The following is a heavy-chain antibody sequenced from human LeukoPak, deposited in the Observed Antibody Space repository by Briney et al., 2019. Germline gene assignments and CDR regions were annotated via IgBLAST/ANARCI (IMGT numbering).Heavy chain of an antibody. CDR3: ARETRRTDGGCYYVDL. CDR1: SGSFSDHY. D-gene: IGHD2-15*01. CDR2: INQSGST. Sequence: KPSETLSLTCAVYSGSFSDHYWSWIRQPPGKGLEWIGEINQSGSTNYNPSLKSRVTMSVDTSKNQFSLKLSSVTAADTAVYYCARETRRTDGGCYYVDLWGRGNLVTVSS. V-gene: IGHV4-34*01. J-gene: IGHJ2*01.